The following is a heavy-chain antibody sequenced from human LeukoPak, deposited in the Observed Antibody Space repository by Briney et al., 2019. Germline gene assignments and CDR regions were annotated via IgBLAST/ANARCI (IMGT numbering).Heavy chain of an antibody. CDR1: GFSFSTYA. CDR2: ISGSGGYT. J-gene: IGHJ4*02. V-gene: IGHV3-23*01. CDR3: AKAEGKNPTGGRWLD. Sequence: GGSLRLSCAGSGFSFSTYAMTWVRQAPGKGLESVSAISGSGGYTYYADSVKGRCTISRDNSKNTLYLQMNSLRVEDTAIYYCAKAEGKNPTGGRWLDWGQGTLVTVSS. D-gene: IGHD6-19*01.